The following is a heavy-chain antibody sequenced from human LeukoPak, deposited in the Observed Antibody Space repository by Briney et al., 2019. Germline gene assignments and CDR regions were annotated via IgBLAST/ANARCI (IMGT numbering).Heavy chain of an antibody. CDR2: ISSSSSYI. D-gene: IGHD3-3*02. V-gene: IGHV3-21*01. CDR3: ARDKSQSLAFYFFDY. Sequence: PGGSLRLSCAAPGFTFSSYSMNWVRQAPGKGLEWVSSISSSSSYIYYADSVKGRFTISRDNAKNSLYLQMNSLRAEDTAVYYCARDKSQSLAFYFFDYWGQGTLVTVSS. CDR1: GFTFSSYS. J-gene: IGHJ4*02.